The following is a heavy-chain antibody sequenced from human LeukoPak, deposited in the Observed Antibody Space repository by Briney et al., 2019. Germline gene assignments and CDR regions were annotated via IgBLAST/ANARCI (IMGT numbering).Heavy chain of an antibody. D-gene: IGHD4-17*01. CDR3: AKQSATSSVNDY. J-gene: IGHJ4*02. Sequence: PSETLSLTCTVSGGSISSSSYYWGWIRQPPGKGLEWIGNIFYSGSAYYNPSLKSRVTISIDTSKNQFSLKLNSVTAADTAVYYCAKQSATSSVNDYWGQGTLVTVSS. CDR1: GGSISSSSYY. V-gene: IGHV4-39*01. CDR2: IFYSGSA.